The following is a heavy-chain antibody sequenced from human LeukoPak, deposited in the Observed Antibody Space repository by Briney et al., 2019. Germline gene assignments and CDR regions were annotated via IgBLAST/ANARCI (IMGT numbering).Heavy chain of an antibody. CDR3: ARNYYDSSGYYSLFNY. D-gene: IGHD3-22*01. V-gene: IGHV1-46*01. CDR2: INPSGGST. Sequence: ASVKVSCKASGYTFTSYYMHWVRQAPGQGLEWMGIINPSGGSTSYAQKFQGRATMTRDTSTSTVYMELSSLRSEDTAVYYCARNYYDSSGYYSLFNYWGQGTLVTVSS. CDR1: GYTFTSYY. J-gene: IGHJ4*02.